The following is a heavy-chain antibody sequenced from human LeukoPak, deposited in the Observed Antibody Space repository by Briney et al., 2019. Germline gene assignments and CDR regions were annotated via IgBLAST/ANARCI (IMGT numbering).Heavy chain of an antibody. CDR3: ARARGAPPYYFDY. J-gene: IGHJ4*02. D-gene: IGHD3-10*01. CDR1: GGSITNYY. CDR2: IYYSGST. Sequence: PSETLSLTCTVSGGSITNYYWIWIRQPPGKGLEWGGYIYYSGSTNYNPSLKRRVTISVDTSKNQFSLKLSSVTAADTAFYYCARARGAPPYYFDYWGQGTLVTVSS. V-gene: IGHV4-59*01.